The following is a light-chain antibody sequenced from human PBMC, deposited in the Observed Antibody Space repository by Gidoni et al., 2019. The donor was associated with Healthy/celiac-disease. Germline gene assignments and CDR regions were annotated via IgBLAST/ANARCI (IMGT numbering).Light chain of an antibody. CDR1: QSVSSSY. V-gene: IGKV3-20*01. Sequence: EIVLTQSPGTLSLSPGERATLSCRASQSVSSSYLAWYQQKPGQAPRLLIYGASSGSGTDFTLSISRLEPEDFAVYYCQQYGSSPSITFXQXTRLEIK. J-gene: IGKJ5*01. CDR3: QQYGSSPSIT. CDR2: GAS.